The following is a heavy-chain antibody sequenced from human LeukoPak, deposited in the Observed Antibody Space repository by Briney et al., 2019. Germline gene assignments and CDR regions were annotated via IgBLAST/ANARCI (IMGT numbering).Heavy chain of an antibody. D-gene: IGHD1-26*01. Sequence: GGSLRLSCVASGFTFSSYSMNWVRQAPGKGLEWVSYISSSGSTIYYADSVKGRFTISRDNAKNSLYLQMNSLRAEDTAVYYCVRVPGRRLYSGSYPDYWGQGTLVTVSS. CDR1: GFTFSSYS. J-gene: IGHJ4*02. CDR2: ISSSGSTI. V-gene: IGHV3-48*04. CDR3: VRVPGRRLYSGSYPDY.